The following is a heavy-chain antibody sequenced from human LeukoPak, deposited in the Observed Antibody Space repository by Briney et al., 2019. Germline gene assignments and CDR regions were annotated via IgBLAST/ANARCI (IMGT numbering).Heavy chain of an antibody. V-gene: IGHV3-30*02. CDR3: AREGGVVVAGTFDY. J-gene: IGHJ4*02. D-gene: IGHD6-19*01. CDR1: GIRFSGSG. CDR2: IQNHGGDK. Sequence: GGSLRLSCAASGIRFSGSGVHWVRQAPGKGLEWVSFIQNHGGDKNYADSVKGRFTVSRDNSQNTVYLQMNTLRPEDTAVYYCAREGGVVVAGTFDYWGQGTLVTVSS.